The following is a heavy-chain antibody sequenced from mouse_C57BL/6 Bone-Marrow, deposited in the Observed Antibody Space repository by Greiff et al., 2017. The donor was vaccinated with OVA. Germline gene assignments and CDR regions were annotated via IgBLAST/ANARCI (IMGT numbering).Heavy chain of an antibody. CDR3: ATTLYYFDY. D-gene: IGHD2-1*01. CDR1: GYSITSGYY. J-gene: IGHJ2*01. Sequence: DVKLQESGPGLVKPSQSLSLTCSVTGYSITSGYYWNWIRQFPGNKLEWMGYISYDGSNNYNPSLKNRISITRDTSKNQFFLKLNSVTTEDTATYYCATTLYYFDYWGQGTTLTVSS. V-gene: IGHV3-6*01. CDR2: ISYDGSN.